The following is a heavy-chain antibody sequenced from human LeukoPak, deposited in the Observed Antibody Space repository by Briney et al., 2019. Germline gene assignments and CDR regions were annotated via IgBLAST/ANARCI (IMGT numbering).Heavy chain of an antibody. CDR2: INHSGST. D-gene: IGHD1-7*01. CDR3: ARGPVTGITGTTGDY. Sequence: SETLSLTCAVYGGSFSGYYWSWIRQPPGKGLEWIGEINHSGSTNYNPSLKSRVTISVDTSKNQFSLKLSSVTAADTAVYYCARGPVTGITGTTGDYWGQGTLVIVSS. CDR1: GGSFSGYY. J-gene: IGHJ4*02. V-gene: IGHV4-34*01.